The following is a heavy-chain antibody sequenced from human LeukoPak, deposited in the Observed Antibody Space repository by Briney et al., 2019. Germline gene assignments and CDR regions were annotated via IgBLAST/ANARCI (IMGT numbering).Heavy chain of an antibody. Sequence: SETLSLTCAVYGGSFSGYYWSWIRQPPGKGLEWIGEINHSGSTNYNPSLKSRVTMSVDTSKNQFSLKLSSVTAADTAVYYCARETYDFWSGYDYYYYGMDVWGQGTTVTVSS. CDR1: GGSFSGYY. D-gene: IGHD3-3*01. CDR3: ARETYDFWSGYDYYYYGMDV. V-gene: IGHV4-34*01. J-gene: IGHJ6*02. CDR2: INHSGST.